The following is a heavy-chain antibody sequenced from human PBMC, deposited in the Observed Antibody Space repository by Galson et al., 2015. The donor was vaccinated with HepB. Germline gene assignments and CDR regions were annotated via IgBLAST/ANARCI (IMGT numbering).Heavy chain of an antibody. CDR1: GGSISSGGYS. V-gene: IGHV4-30-2*01. D-gene: IGHD3-3*01. J-gene: IGHJ4*02. CDR2: IYHSGST. Sequence: TLSLTCAVSGGSISSGGYSWSWIRQPPGKGLEWIGYIYHSGSTYYNPSLKSRVTISVDRSKNQFSLKLSSVTAADTAVYYCARGNDYDFWSGDSYYFDYWGQGTLVTVSS. CDR3: ARGNDYDFWSGDSYYFDY.